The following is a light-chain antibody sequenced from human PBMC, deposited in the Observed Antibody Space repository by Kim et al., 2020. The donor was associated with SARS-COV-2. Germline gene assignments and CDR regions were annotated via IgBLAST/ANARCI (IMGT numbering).Light chain of an antibody. J-gene: IGLJ3*02. V-gene: IGLV8-61*01. CDR1: SGSVPTTNH. CDR3: VLYLGSGIWV. CDR2: NTN. Sequence: GGTVPLTCGLNSGSVPTTNHPSWYQQTPGQAPRTLIYNTNIRSSGVPDRFSGSILGNKGALTITGAQADDESDYYCVLYLGSGIWVFGGGTQLTVL.